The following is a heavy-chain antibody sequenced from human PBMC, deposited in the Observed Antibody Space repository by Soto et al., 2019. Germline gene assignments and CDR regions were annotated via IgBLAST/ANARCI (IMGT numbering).Heavy chain of an antibody. CDR2: ISAYNGNT. CDR3: ATDRSGSYYYFDY. CDR1: GYTFTSYG. J-gene: IGHJ4*02. V-gene: IGHV1-18*04. Sequence: ASVKVSCKASGYTFTSYGISWVRQAPGQGLEWMGWISAYNGNTNYAQRLQGRVTMTTDTSTSTAYMELSSLRSEDTAVYYCATDRSGSYYYFDYWGQGTLVTVSS. D-gene: IGHD1-26*01.